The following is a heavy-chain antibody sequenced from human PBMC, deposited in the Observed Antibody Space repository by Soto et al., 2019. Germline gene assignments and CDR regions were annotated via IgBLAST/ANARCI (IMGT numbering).Heavy chain of an antibody. D-gene: IGHD1-26*01. CDR1: GYSFTSYW. CDR3: ARGSGSYSDYYYYGMDV. CDR2: IYPGDSDT. J-gene: IGHJ6*02. Sequence: GESLKISCKGSGYSFTSYWIGWVRQMPRKGLEWMGIIYPGDSDTRYSPSFQGQVTISADKSISTAYLQWSSLKASDTAMYYCARGSGSYSDYYYYGMDVWGQVTTVTVSS. V-gene: IGHV5-51*01.